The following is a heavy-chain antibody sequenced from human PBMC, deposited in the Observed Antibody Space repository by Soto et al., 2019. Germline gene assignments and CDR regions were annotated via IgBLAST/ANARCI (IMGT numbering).Heavy chain of an antibody. CDR1: GYTFTSYD. Sequence: ASVKVSCKSSGYTFTSYDINWVRQATGQGLEWMGWMNPNSGNTGYAQKFQGRVTMTRNTSISTAYMELSSLRSEDTAVYYCARGLVATIIAFDIWGQGTMVTVSS. J-gene: IGHJ3*02. CDR2: MNPNSGNT. CDR3: ARGLVATIIAFDI. V-gene: IGHV1-8*01. D-gene: IGHD5-12*01.